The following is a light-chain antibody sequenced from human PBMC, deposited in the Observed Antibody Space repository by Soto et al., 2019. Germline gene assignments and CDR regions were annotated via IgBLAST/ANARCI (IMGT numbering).Light chain of an antibody. CDR3: QPNFNIPLT. V-gene: IGKV1-39*01. J-gene: IGKJ4*01. Sequence: DIQLAQYPSSLSASVGDTVTITSRASQSISTYLNWWQHKPGTAPRLLISSASNLHTGVPSRFSGSGSGAAFTLTIRSLQPEDSAKYFCQPNFNIPLTFGGGTKVDIK. CDR2: SAS. CDR1: QSISTY.